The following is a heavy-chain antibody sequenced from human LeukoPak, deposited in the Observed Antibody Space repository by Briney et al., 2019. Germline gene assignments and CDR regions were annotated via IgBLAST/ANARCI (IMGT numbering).Heavy chain of an antibody. Sequence: ASVKVSCKVSGFKFIDYYMHWVQQAPGKGLGWMGLVDPEDGETRFAEKFQGRVTITADTSTDTAYMELSSLRSEDTAVYYCATGGEPGDNTHDYYYYMDVWGKGTSVTVSS. CDR1: GFKFIDYY. D-gene: IGHD1-26*01. CDR3: ATGGEPGDNTHDYYYYMDV. V-gene: IGHV1-69-2*01. CDR2: VDPEDGET. J-gene: IGHJ6*03.